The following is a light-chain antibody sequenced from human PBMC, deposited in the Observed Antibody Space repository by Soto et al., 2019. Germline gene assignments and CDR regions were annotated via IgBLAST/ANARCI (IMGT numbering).Light chain of an antibody. Sequence: EIVLTQSPATLSMSPGERATLSCRASQSVSTYLAWYQQKPGQAPRLLIFDASNRASGIPSRFSGSGSGTNFTLTISRLEHEDFAVYFCQQRSHWPPLTFGGGTKVEIK. CDR3: QQRSHWPPLT. CDR1: QSVSTY. V-gene: IGKV3-11*01. J-gene: IGKJ4*01. CDR2: DAS.